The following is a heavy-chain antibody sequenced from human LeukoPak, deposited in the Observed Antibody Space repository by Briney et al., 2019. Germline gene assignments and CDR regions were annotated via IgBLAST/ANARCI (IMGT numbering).Heavy chain of an antibody. J-gene: IGHJ6*02. CDR2: ISSSSSYI. CDR3: ARDEGNVLRYFGWFQPYGMDV. CDR1: GFTFSSYS. D-gene: IGHD3-9*01. V-gene: IGHV3-21*01. Sequence: KAGGSLRLSCAASGFTFSSYSMNWVRQAPGKGLEWVSSISSSSSYIYYADSVKGRFTISRDNAKNSLYLQMNSLRAEDTAVYYCARDEGNVLRYFGWFQPYGMDVWGQGTTVTVSS.